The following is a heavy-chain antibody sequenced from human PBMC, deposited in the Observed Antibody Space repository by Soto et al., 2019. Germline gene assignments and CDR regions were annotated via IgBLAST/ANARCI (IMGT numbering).Heavy chain of an antibody. CDR3: AMTTVTYAFDY. CDR1: GGSISSYY. CDR2: IYYSGST. D-gene: IGHD4-17*01. V-gene: IGHV4-59*08. J-gene: IGHJ4*02. Sequence: SATLSLTCTVSGGSISSYYWSWIRQPPGKGLEWIGYIYYSGSTNYNPSLKSRVTISVDTSKNQFSLKLSSVTAADTAVYYCAMTTVTYAFDYWGQGTLVTVSS.